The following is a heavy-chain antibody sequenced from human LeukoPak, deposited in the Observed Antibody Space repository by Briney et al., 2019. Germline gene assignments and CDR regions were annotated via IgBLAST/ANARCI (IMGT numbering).Heavy chain of an antibody. D-gene: IGHD3-22*01. J-gene: IGHJ3*02. V-gene: IGHV3-21*04. CDR2: ISSSSSYI. CDR3: AKRGSMIVVVDDAFDI. Sequence: GGSLRLSCAASGFTFSSYSMNWVRQAPGKGLEWVSSISSSSSYIYYADSVKGRFTVSRDNSKNTLYLQMNSLRAEDTAVYYCAKRGSMIVVVDDAFDIWGQGTMVTVSS. CDR1: GFTFSSYS.